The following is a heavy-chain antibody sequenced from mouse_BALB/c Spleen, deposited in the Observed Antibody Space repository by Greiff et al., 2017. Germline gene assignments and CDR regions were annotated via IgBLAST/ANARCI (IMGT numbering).Heavy chain of an antibody. J-gene: IGHJ2*01. CDR1: GFSLTSYG. V-gene: IGHV2-2*02. D-gene: IGHD2-3*01. Sequence: QVQLQQSGPGLVQPSQSLSLTCTVSGFSLTSYGVHWVRQSPGKGLEWLGVIWSGGSTDYNAAFISRLSISKDNSKSQVFFKMNSLQANDTAIDYCARRGDGYYDFDYWGQGTTLTVSS. CDR2: IWSGGST. CDR3: ARRGDGYYDFDY.